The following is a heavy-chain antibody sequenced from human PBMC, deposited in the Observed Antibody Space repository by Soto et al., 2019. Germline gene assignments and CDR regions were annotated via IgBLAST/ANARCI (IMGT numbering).Heavy chain of an antibody. CDR3: ARRRNSSWYLPYFQH. CDR1: GGSFSGYY. CDR2: INHSGST. Sequence: QVQLQQWGAGLLKPSETLSLTCAVYGGSFSGYYWSWIRQPPGKGLEWIGEINHSGSTNYSPSLKSRVTISVDMSKNQFSLKLSSVTAADTAVYYCARRRNSSWYLPYFQHWGQGTLVTVSS. J-gene: IGHJ1*01. D-gene: IGHD6-13*01. V-gene: IGHV4-34*01.